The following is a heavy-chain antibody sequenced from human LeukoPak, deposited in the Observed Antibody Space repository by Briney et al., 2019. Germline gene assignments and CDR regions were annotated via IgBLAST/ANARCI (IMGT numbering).Heavy chain of an antibody. CDR2: INPNSGGT. J-gene: IGHJ1*01. CDR1: GYTFTGYY. V-gene: IGHV1-2*06. Sequence: ASVKVSCKASGYTFTGYYMHWVRQAPGKGLEWMGRINPNSGGTNYAQKFQGRVTMTRDTSISTAYMELSRLRSDDTAVYYCARDEGYCSSTSCYVRYFQHWGQGTLVTVSS. CDR3: ARDEGYCSSTSCYVRYFQH. D-gene: IGHD2-2*01.